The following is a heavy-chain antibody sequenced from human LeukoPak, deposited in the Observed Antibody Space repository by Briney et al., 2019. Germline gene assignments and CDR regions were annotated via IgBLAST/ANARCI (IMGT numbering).Heavy chain of an antibody. Sequence: MAGGSLRLSCAASGFTFSDYYMSWVRQAPGKGLEWVSSITTSSTYIYYADSVKGRFTISRDNAKNSLYLQMNSLRAEDTAVYYCARDPYSGSYGDYYYYYMDVWGKGTTVTISS. CDR3: ARDPYSGSYGDYYYYYMDV. CDR1: GFTFSDYY. V-gene: IGHV3-69-1*01. D-gene: IGHD1-26*01. CDR2: ITTSSTYI. J-gene: IGHJ6*03.